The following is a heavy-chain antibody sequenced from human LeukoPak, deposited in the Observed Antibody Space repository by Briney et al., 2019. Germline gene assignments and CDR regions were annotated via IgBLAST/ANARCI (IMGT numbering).Heavy chain of an antibody. CDR3: ARSNSGIYSHFDY. J-gene: IGHJ4*02. CDR1: GFTVSSNY. V-gene: IGHV3-66*01. CDR2: IYSGGST. Sequence: GGSLRLSCAASGFTVSSNYMSWVRQAPGKGLEWVSVIYSGGSTYYADSVKGRFTISRDTSKNMVYLQMNSLRPGDTAVYYCARSNSGIYSHFDYWGQGTLVTVSS. D-gene: IGHD1-26*01.